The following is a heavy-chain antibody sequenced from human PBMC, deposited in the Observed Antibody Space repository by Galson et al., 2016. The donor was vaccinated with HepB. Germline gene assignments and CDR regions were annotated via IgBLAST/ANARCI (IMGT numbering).Heavy chain of an antibody. CDR2: ISWSSATV. J-gene: IGHJ6*02. CDR3: AKDVLGSPVKGSTGHYQYFAMDV. Sequence: SLRLSCAASGFTFDDYAIHWVRQAPGRGLEWVSGISWSSATVGYADSVKGRFTIPRDNAKNSLHLQMNSLRPEDTALYYCAKDVLGSPVKGSTGHYQYFAMDVWGRGTTVTVSS. CDR1: GFTFDDYA. D-gene: IGHD2-8*02. V-gene: IGHV3-9*01.